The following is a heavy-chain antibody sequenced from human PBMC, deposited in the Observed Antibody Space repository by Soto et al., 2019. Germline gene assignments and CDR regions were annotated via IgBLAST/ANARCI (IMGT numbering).Heavy chain of an antibody. Sequence: EVQLVESGGGLVQPGESLRRSCAASGVTVSSNYMSWVRQAPGKGLEWVSVIYSGGSTYYADSVKGRFTISRDNSKNTLYLQMNSLRAEDTAVYYCARHGYNYGGGYFDYWVQGTLVTVSS. D-gene: IGHD5-18*01. CDR3: ARHGYNYGGGYFDY. CDR2: IYSGGST. J-gene: IGHJ4*02. V-gene: IGHV3-66*04. CDR1: GVTVSSNY.